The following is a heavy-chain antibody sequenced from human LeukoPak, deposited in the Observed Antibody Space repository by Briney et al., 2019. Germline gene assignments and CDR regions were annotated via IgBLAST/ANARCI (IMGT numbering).Heavy chain of an antibody. J-gene: IGHJ4*02. CDR1: GYTFIDYY. CDR3: ARDKWLRDY. V-gene: IGHV1-2*02. Sequence: ASVKVSCKASGYTFIDYYIHWVRQAPGQGLEWMGRTNPNSGDTNYAQKFEGRVAMTRDTSIRTAYMELSRLTSDDTAVYFCARDKWLRDYWGQGTLVTVSS. CDR2: TNPNSGDT. D-gene: IGHD5-12*01.